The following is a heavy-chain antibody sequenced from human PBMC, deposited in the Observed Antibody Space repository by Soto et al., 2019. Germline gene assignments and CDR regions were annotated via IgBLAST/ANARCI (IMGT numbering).Heavy chain of an antibody. Sequence: SETLSLTCAVSGGSISSGGYSWSWIRQPPGKGLEWIGYIHQSGSAYYNPSLKSRVTISVDRSKNQFSLELRSVTAADTAVYYCARVNVTLDLWGQGTQVTVSS. CDR2: IHQSGSA. D-gene: IGHD2-21*02. J-gene: IGHJ4*02. CDR3: ARVNVTLDL. V-gene: IGHV4-30-2*01. CDR1: GGSISSGGYS.